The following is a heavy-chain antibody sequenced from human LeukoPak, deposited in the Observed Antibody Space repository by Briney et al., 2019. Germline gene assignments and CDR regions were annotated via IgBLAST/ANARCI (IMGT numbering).Heavy chain of an antibody. CDR3: ARSEAPEPMPPKEWLLLIRAYYYYYYGMDV. D-gene: IGHD3-3*01. CDR1: GFTFSDYY. J-gene: IGHJ6*02. Sequence: PGGSLRLSCAASGFTFSDYYMSWIRQAPGKGLEWVSYISSSSSYTNYADSVKGRFTISRDNSKNTLYLQMNGLRAEDTAVYYCARSEAPEPMPPKEWLLLIRAYYYYYYGMDVWGQGTTVTVSS. CDR2: ISSSSSYT. V-gene: IGHV3-11*06.